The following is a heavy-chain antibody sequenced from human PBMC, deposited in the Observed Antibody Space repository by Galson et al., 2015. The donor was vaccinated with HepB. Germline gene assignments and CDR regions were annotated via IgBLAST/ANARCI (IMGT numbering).Heavy chain of an antibody. CDR1: GGAFSSYA. V-gene: IGHV1-69*13. D-gene: IGHD3-3*01. CDR3: ARGLSWGFLEWLIH. CDR2: IIPIFGTA. J-gene: IGHJ4*02. Sequence: SVKVSCKASGGAFSSYAISWVRQAPGQGLEWVGGIIPIFGTANYAQKFQGRVTITADESTSTAYMELSSLRSEDTAVYYCARGLSWGFLEWLIHWGQGTLVTVSS.